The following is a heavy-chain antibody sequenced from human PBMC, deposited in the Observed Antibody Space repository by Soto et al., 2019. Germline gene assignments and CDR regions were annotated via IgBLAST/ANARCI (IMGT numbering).Heavy chain of an antibody. V-gene: IGHV3-53*04. D-gene: IGHD6-13*01. CDR3: ARMGAGVYPPYYYYYMDV. CDR1: GFTFSSYS. Sequence: GGSLRLSCAASGFTFSSYSMSWVRQAPGKGLEWVSVIYSGGSTYYADSVKGRFTISRHNSKNTLYLQMNSLRAEDTAVYYCARMGAGVYPPYYYYYMDVWGKGTTVTVSS. CDR2: IYSGGST. J-gene: IGHJ6*03.